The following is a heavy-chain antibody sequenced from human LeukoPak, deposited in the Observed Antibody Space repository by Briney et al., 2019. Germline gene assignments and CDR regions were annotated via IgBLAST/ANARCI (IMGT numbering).Heavy chain of an antibody. Sequence: PGESLKISCTGSGYSFTSYWIGWVRQMPGKGLEWMGIIYPGDSDTRYSPSFQGQVTISADKSISTAYLQWSSLKASDTAMYYCARVGPPSYYDYVWGSYPYDYWGQGTLVTVSS. V-gene: IGHV5-51*03. J-gene: IGHJ4*02. CDR1: GYSFTSYW. CDR2: IYPGDSDT. CDR3: ARVGPPSYYDYVWGSYPYDY. D-gene: IGHD3-16*02.